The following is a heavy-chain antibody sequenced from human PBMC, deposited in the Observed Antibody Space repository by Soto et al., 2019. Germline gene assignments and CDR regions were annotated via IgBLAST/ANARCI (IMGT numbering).Heavy chain of an antibody. CDR1: GGSISSYY. J-gene: IGHJ3*02. Sequence: QVQLQESGPGLVKPSETLSLTCTVSGGSISSYYWSWIRQPPGKGLEWIGYIYYSGSTNYNPSLKSRVTISVDTAKNQFSLKLSSVTAADTAVYYCARVWGGAFDSCGQGKMVTVSS. CDR2: IYYSGST. V-gene: IGHV4-59*01. D-gene: IGHD3-10*01. CDR3: ARVWGGAFDS.